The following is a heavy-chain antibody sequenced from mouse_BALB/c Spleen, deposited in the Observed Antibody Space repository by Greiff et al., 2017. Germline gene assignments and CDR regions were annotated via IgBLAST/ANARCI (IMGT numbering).Heavy chain of an antibody. D-gene: IGHD2-4*01. Sequence: EVNVVESGGGLVKPGGSLKLSCAASGFTFSDYYMYWVRQTPEKRLEWVATISDGGSYTYYPDSVKGRFTISRDNAKNNLYLQMSSLKSEDTAMYYCARVGYYDYDGFAYWGQGTLVTVSA. V-gene: IGHV5-4*02. CDR3: ARVGYYDYDGFAY. CDR1: GFTFSDYY. CDR2: ISDGGSYT. J-gene: IGHJ3*01.